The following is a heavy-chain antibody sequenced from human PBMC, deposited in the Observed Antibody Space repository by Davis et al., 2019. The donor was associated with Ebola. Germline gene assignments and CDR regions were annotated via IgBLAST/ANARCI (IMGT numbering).Heavy chain of an antibody. V-gene: IGHV3-20*04. J-gene: IGHJ4*02. D-gene: IGHD2-15*01. Sequence: GESLKISCAASGFTFDDYGMSWVRQAPGKGLEWVSGINWNGGSTGYADSVKGRFTISRDNAKNSLYLQMNSLRDEDMAVYYCARDDVVVVTATFDYWGQGTLVTVSS. CDR2: INWNGGST. CDR1: GFTFDDYG. CDR3: ARDDVVVVTATFDY.